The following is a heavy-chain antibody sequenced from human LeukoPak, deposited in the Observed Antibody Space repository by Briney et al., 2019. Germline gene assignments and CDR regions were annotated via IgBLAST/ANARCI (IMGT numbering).Heavy chain of an antibody. V-gene: IGHV3-74*01. J-gene: IGHJ4*02. CDR2: INTDGTST. CDR1: GFTFSNYC. Sequence: GGSLSRSSAASGFTFSNYCMHWVRQAPGKGLEWVSRINTDGTSTIYAYCVRGPFTISRDNAKNTVYLQMNSLRAEDTGVYYCARGSVGPDCWGQGTLVTVSS. D-gene: IGHD1-26*01. CDR3: ARGSVGPDC.